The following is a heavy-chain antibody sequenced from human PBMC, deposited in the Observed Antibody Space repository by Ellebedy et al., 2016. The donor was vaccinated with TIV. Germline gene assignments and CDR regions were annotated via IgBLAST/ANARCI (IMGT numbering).Heavy chain of an antibody. Sequence: PGGSLRLSCKGSGYSFTSYWIGWVRQMPGKGLEWMGNIFPGDSNTAYSPSFQGQVTISADKSISTAYLQWNTLKASDTAMYYCARHKWVGVTMGEGDYWGQGTLVTVSS. J-gene: IGHJ4*02. D-gene: IGHD1-26*01. CDR2: IFPGDSNT. CDR3: ARHKWVGVTMGEGDY. CDR1: GYSFTSYW. V-gene: IGHV5-51*01.